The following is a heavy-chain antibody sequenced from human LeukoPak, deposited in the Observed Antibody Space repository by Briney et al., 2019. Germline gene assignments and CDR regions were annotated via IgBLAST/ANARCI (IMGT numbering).Heavy chain of an antibody. V-gene: IGHV3-21*01. J-gene: IGHJ4*02. D-gene: IGHD3-10*01. CDR1: GFTFSSYA. CDR2: ISSSSSYI. CDR3: AGPPQVWFGN. Sequence: GGSLRLSCAASGFTFSSYAMSWVRQAPGKGLEWVSSISSSSSYIYYADSVKGRFTISRDNAKNSLYLQMNSLRAEDTAVYYCAGPPQVWFGNWGQGTLVTVSS.